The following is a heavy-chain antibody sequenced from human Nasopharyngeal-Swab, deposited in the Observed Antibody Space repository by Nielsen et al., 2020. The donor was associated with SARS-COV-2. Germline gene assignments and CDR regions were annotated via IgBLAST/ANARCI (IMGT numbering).Heavy chain of an antibody. J-gene: IGHJ4*02. D-gene: IGHD3-22*01. V-gene: IGHV3-23*01. CDR2: ISGSGGST. CDR3: ANYDSSGYLIDY. Sequence: GGFLRLSWAAAGFSFSSYAMSWVRQAPGKGLEWVSAISGSGGSTYYADSVKGRFTISRDNSKNTLYLQMNSLRAEDTAVYYCANYDSSGYLIDYWGQGTLVTVSS. CDR1: GFSFSSYA.